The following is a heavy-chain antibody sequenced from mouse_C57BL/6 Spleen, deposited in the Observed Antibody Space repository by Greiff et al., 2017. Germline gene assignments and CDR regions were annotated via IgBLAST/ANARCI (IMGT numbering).Heavy chain of an antibody. V-gene: IGHV1-85*01. Sequence: QVQLQQSGPELVKPGASVTLSCKASGYTFTSYDINWVKQRPGPGLAWHGWIYPRAGSTKYNEKFKGKATLTVDTSSSTAYMELHSLTAEDSAVYFCARWGFYYGSSGAYWGEGTLVTVSA. CDR3: ARWGFYYGSSGAY. J-gene: IGHJ3*01. CDR2: IYPRAGST. D-gene: IGHD1-1*01. CDR1: GYTFTSYD.